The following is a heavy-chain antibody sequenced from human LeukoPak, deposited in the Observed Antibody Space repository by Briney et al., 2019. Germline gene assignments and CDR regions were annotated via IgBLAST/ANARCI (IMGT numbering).Heavy chain of an antibody. V-gene: IGHV1-69*02. CDR1: GGTFSSYT. CDR3: ARVGVLRFLKDPWFDP. Sequence: SVKVSCKASGGTFSSYTISWVRQAPGQGLEWMGRIIPILGIANYAQKFQGRVTITADKSTSIAYMELSSLRSEDTAVYYCARVGVLRFLKDPWFDPWGQGTLVTVSS. J-gene: IGHJ5*02. D-gene: IGHD3-3*01. CDR2: IIPILGIA.